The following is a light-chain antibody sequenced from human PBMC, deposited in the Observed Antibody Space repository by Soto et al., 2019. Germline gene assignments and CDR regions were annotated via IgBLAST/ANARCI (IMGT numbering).Light chain of an antibody. CDR3: QQYNSYSTWT. J-gene: IGKJ1*01. V-gene: IGKV1-5*03. CDR2: KAS. CDR1: QSISSW. Sequence: DIQMTQSPSTLSASVGARVPITCRASQSISSWLAWYQQKPGKAPKLLIYKASSLESGVPSRFSGSGSGTEFTLTISSLQPDDFATYYCQQYNSYSTWTFGQGTKVDIK.